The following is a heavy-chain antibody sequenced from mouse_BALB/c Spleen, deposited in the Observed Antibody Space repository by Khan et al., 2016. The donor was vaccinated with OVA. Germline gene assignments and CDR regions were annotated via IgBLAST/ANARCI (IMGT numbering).Heavy chain of an antibody. V-gene: IGHV9-3-1*01. CDR1: GYTFTNYG. J-gene: IGHJ1*01. CDR2: INTYTGEP. D-gene: IGHD2-1*01. CDR3: ARVGNYWYFDV. Sequence: QIQLVQSGPELKKPGETVKISCKASGYTFTNYGMTWVKQAPGKGLKWMGWINTYTGEPTYADDFKGRFAFSLETSATTASLQINNLKNEDTATCFCARVGNYWYFDVCGAATTVTVSS.